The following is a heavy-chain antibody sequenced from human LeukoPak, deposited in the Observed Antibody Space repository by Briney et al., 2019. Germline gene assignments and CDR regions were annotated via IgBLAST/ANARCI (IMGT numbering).Heavy chain of an antibody. J-gene: IGHJ4*02. V-gene: IGHV3-23*01. D-gene: IGHD6-13*01. CDR2: ISGGGGGT. Sequence: GGSLRLSCAASGFTFSSYAMGWVRQAPGKGLEWVSTISGGGGGTYHADSVKGRFTISRDNSKNTLYLQMNSLRAEDTAVYYCAKDRAAGTFFDYWGQGTLVTVSS. CDR1: GFTFSSYA. CDR3: AKDRAAGTFFDY.